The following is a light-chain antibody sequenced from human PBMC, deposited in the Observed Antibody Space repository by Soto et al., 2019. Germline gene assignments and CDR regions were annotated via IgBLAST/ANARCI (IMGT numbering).Light chain of an antibody. V-gene: IGKV2-30*01. CDR2: KVS. CDR3: TQATLLPWT. CDR1: QSLVSSNGNSF. Sequence: DVVMTQSPLSLPATLGQPASISCRSSQSLVSSNGNSFLIWVQQRPGQSPRRLSYKVSNRDSAGPHRFTGSGEGTDFTLEISRVEAEDVGVHYCTQATLLPWTCRQGTEVEIK. J-gene: IGKJ1*01.